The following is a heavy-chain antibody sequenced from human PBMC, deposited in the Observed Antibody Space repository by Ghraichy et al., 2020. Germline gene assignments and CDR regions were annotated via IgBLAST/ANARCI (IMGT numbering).Heavy chain of an antibody. CDR2: INHSGST. CDR1: GGSFSGYY. CDR3: ARGRWAAAGPKGRSYFDY. J-gene: IGHJ4*02. D-gene: IGHD6-13*01. V-gene: IGHV4-34*01. Sequence: SETLSLTCAVYGGSFSGYYWSWIRQPPGKGLEWIGEINHSGSTNYNPSLKSRVTISVDTSKNQFSLKLSSVTAADTAVYYCARGRWAAAGPKGRSYFDYWGQGTLVTVSS.